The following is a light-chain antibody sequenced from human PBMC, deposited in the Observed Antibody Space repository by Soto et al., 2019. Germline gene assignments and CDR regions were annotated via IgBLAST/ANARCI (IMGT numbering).Light chain of an antibody. CDR2: AAS. J-gene: IGKJ2*01. V-gene: IGKV1-39*01. CDR3: QQSHSSPYT. CDR1: QSITSY. Sequence: DIQMTQSPSSLSVSVGERVTITCRASQSITSYLNWYQQKPGKAPKLLVYAASTLQSGVPSRFSGSGSGPDLTLPISSLQPEDFATYYCQQSHSSPYTFGQGTKLEIK.